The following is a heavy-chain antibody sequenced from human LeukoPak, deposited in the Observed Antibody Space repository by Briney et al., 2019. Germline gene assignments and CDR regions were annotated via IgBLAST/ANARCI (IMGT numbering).Heavy chain of an antibody. CDR3: ARSYGSGSYFDS. D-gene: IGHD3-10*01. J-gene: IGHJ4*02. CDR2: ISYSGNT. V-gene: IGHV4-59*11. Sequence: PSETLSLTCTVSGPSISSHYWSWIRQPPGKGLEWIGYISYSGNTKYTPSLKSRVTMSIDTSKNQFSLRLSSVTAADTAVYYCARSYGSGSYFDSWGQGTLVTVSS. CDR1: GPSISSHY.